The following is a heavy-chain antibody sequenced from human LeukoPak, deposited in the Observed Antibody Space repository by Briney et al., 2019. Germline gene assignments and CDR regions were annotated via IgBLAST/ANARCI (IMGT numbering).Heavy chain of an antibody. Sequence: PGGSLRLSCAASGFTFSGFWMHWVRQAPGKGLVWVSRISSDGSSTTYADSVRGRFAISRDNAKNSLYLQMNSLTAEDTAVYYCVRSVSAGYYPYYFDYWGQGTLVTVSS. CDR3: VRSVSAGYYPYYFDY. V-gene: IGHV3-74*01. J-gene: IGHJ4*02. CDR1: GFTFSGFW. CDR2: ISSDGSST. D-gene: IGHD3-22*01.